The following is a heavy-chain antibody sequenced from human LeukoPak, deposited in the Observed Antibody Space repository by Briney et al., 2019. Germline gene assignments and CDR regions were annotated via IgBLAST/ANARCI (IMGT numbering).Heavy chain of an antibody. D-gene: IGHD3-22*01. Sequence: GGSLRLSCAASGFTFSSYSMNWVRQAPGKGPEWVAFIRYDGSGKYYADSVKGRFTISRDNSKSTLYLQMKSLRAEDTAVYYCAKGSKAVVFTRDHYMDVWGKGTTVTFSS. V-gene: IGHV3-30*02. CDR1: GFTFSSYS. J-gene: IGHJ6*03. CDR3: AKGSKAVVFTRDHYMDV. CDR2: IRYDGSGK.